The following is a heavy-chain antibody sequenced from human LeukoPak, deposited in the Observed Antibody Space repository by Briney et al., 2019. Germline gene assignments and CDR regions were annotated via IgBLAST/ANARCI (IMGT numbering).Heavy chain of an antibody. D-gene: IGHD6-6*01. Sequence: ASVKVSCKASGYTFTSYAMNWVRQAPGQRLEWMGWINAGNGNTKYSQKFQGRVTITRDTSASTAYMELSSLRSEDTAVYYCARKSSSSSDFDYWGQGTLVTVSS. CDR2: INAGNGNT. J-gene: IGHJ4*02. CDR1: GYTFTSYA. V-gene: IGHV1-3*01. CDR3: ARKSSSSSDFDY.